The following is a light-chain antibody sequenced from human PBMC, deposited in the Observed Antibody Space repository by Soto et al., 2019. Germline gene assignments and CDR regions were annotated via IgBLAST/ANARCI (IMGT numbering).Light chain of an antibody. J-gene: IGKJ1*01. Sequence: DVVMTQSPLSLPVTLGQPASISCRSSQSLVYNDGNTYLNWFQQRPGQSPRRLIYKVSNRDSGVPDRFSGSGSGTDFTLKISSVEAEDVWVYYCRQAAYWPRTFGQGTKVEIK. CDR1: QSLVYNDGNTY. CDR3: RQAAYWPRT. CDR2: KVS. V-gene: IGKV2-30*01.